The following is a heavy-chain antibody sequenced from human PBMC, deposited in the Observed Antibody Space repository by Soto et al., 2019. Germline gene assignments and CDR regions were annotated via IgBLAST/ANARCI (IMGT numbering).Heavy chain of an antibody. Sequence: ASVKVSCKASGYTFTSYAMHWVRQAPGQRLEWMGWINAGNGNTKYSQKFQGRVTITRDTSASTAYMELSSLRSEDTAVYYCARGVGATPEYYYYYGMDVWGQGTTVTVSS. D-gene: IGHD1-26*01. J-gene: IGHJ6*02. CDR3: ARGVGATPEYYYYYGMDV. CDR2: INAGNGNT. CDR1: GYTFTSYA. V-gene: IGHV1-3*01.